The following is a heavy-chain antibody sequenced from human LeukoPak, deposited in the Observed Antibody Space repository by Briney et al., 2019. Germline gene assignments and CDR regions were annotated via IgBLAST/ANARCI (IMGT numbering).Heavy chain of an antibody. CDR3: ARLSELPAGMDV. Sequence: SETLSLTCTVSGGSISSYYWSWIRQPPGKGLEWIGSIYYSGSTYYNPSLKSRVTISVDTSKNQFSLKLSSVTAADTAVYYCARLSELPAGMDVWGQGTTVTVSS. V-gene: IGHV4-59*05. CDR1: GGSISSYY. D-gene: IGHD2/OR15-2a*01. J-gene: IGHJ6*02. CDR2: IYYSGST.